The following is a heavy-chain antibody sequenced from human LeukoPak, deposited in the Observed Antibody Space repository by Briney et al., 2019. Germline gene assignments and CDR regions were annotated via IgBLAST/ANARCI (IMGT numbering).Heavy chain of an antibody. D-gene: IGHD3-3*01. CDR3: AREKFGVVIRTYYFDY. V-gene: IGHV4-39*02. Sequence: PSETLSLTCTVSGGSISSSRYYWGWNRQPPGKGLEWIGSIYYSGSTYYNPSLKSRVTISVDTSKNQFSLKLSSVTAADTAVYYCAREKFGVVIRTYYFDYWGQGTLVTVSS. CDR1: GGSISSSRYY. CDR2: IYYSGST. J-gene: IGHJ4*02.